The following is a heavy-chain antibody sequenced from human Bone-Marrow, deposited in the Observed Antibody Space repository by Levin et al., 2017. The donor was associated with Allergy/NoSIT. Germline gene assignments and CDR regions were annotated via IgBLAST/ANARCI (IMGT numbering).Heavy chain of an antibody. D-gene: IGHD4-17*01. CDR1: GGSVRGENFY. CDR2: ISYSGST. CDR3: ARDYGDSSDAFAI. J-gene: IGHJ3*02. V-gene: IGHV4-61*01. Sequence: PSETLSLTCSVSGGSVRGENFYWSWIRQPPGKRLEWIGYISYSGSTTYSPSLESRVTISLGASENQFSLRLSSLTAADTAVYYCARDYGDSSDAFAIWGQGTMVTVSS.